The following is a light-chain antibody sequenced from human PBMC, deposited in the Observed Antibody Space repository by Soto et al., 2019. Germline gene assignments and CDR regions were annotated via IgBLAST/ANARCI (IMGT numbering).Light chain of an antibody. CDR2: EVS. CDR1: SSDIGVYNR. CDR3: SLYRSSTTLV. Sequence: QSALTQPPSVSGSPGQSVTISCTGTSSDIGVYNRVSWYQQPPGTAPKLMIYEVSNRPPGVPDRFSGSKSGNTASLTISGLQAEDEADYYCSLYRSSTTLVFGTGTKVTVL. V-gene: IGLV2-18*01. J-gene: IGLJ1*01.